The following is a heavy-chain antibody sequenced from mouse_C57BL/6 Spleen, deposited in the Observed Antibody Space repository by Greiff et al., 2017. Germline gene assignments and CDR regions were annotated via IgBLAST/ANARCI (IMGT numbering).Heavy chain of an antibody. CDR1: GFTFSDYY. D-gene: IGHD6-1*01. CDR3: ARESAGFAY. J-gene: IGHJ3*01. CDR2: INYDGSST. Sequence: DVHLVESEGGLVQPGSSMKLSCTASGFTFSDYYMAWVRQVPEKGLEWVANINYDGSSTYYLDSLKSRFIISRDNAKNILYLQMSSLKSEDTATYYCARESAGFAYWGQGTLVTVSA. V-gene: IGHV5-16*01.